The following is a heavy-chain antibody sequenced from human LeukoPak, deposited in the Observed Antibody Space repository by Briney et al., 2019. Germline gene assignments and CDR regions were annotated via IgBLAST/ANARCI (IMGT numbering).Heavy chain of an antibody. CDR3: ARDGDRAMVRAFDI. Sequence: SETLSLTCTVSGGSISSSSYYWGWIRQPPGKGLEWIGSIYYSGSTYYNPSLKSRVTISVDTSKNQFSLKLSSVTAADTAVYYCARDGDRAMVRAFDIWGQGTMVTVSS. CDR1: GGSISSSSYY. J-gene: IGHJ3*02. D-gene: IGHD5-18*01. CDR2: IYYSGST. V-gene: IGHV4-39*02.